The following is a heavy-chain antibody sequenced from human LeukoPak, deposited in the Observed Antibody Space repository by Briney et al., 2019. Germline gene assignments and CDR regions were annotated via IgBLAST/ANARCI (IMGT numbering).Heavy chain of an antibody. V-gene: IGHV3-20*04. D-gene: IGHD4-17*01. J-gene: IGHJ4*02. CDR1: GFTFSSYV. CDR3: ARGGMTTVTHYFDF. Sequence: GGSLRLSCAASGFTFSSYVMHWVRQTPGKGPELVCGINWNGGSTGYADSVKGRFTISRDNAKNSLYLQMNSLSAEDTAFYYCARGGMTTVTHYFDFWGQGTLVTVSS. CDR2: INWNGGST.